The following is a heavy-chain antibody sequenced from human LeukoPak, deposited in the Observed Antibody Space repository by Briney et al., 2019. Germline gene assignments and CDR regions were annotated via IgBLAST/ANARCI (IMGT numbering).Heavy chain of an antibody. V-gene: IGHV1-2*02. D-gene: IGHD2-8*01. Sequence: ASVKVSCKASGYTFTGYYIHWVRQAPRQGLKWKGSINPNSGGTNYAQNLHGRVTMTRETSISRAYMELSRLRCDDTAVYYFARTFYAISLAFNIWGQGTMVTVSS. CDR1: GYTFTGYY. J-gene: IGHJ3*02. CDR3: ARTFYAISLAFNI. CDR2: INPNSGGT.